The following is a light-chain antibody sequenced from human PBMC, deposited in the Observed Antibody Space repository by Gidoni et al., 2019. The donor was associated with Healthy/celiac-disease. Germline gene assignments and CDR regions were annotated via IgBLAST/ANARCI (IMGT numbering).Light chain of an antibody. CDR2: GAS. CDR1: QSVSSN. V-gene: IGKV3D-15*01. Sequence: EIVMMQSTATLSVSPGERATLSCRASQSVSSNLAWYQQKPGQAPMLLIYGASTRATGLPARFSGSGSGTEFTLTISSLQSEDFAFYYCQQYNNWPSFGQGTRLEIK. CDR3: QQYNNWPS. J-gene: IGKJ5*01.